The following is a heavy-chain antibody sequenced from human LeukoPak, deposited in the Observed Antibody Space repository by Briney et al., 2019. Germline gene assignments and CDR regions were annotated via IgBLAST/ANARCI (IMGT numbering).Heavy chain of an antibody. CDR2: IRGGGTST. D-gene: IGHD4-17*01. Sequence: GGSLRLSCTASGFTFSTYAMTWARPAPGKGLEWVSSIRGGGTSTFYADSVKGRFTISRDNSKNTLFLQMTSLRAEDTAVYYCARDPNGDYVGAFDMWGPGTMVTVSS. CDR3: ARDPNGDYVGAFDM. V-gene: IGHV3-23*01. CDR1: GFTFSTYA. J-gene: IGHJ3*02.